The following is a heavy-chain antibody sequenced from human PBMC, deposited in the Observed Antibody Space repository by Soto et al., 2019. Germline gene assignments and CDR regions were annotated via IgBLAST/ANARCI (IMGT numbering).Heavy chain of an antibody. D-gene: IGHD3-3*01. CDR2: ISGSGGST. Sequence: EVQLLESGGGLVQPGGSLRLSCAASGFTFSSYAMSWVRQAPGKGLEWVSAISGSGGSTYYADSVKGRFTISRDNSKNRLYLQMNSLRAEDTAVYYCAKDQRYYDFWSGYFPLDYMDVWGKGTTVTVSS. CDR1: GFTFSSYA. V-gene: IGHV3-23*01. J-gene: IGHJ6*03. CDR3: AKDQRYYDFWSGYFPLDYMDV.